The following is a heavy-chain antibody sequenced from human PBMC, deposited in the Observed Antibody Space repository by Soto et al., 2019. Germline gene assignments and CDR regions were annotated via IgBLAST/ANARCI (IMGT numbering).Heavy chain of an antibody. V-gene: IGHV3-23*01. D-gene: IGHD3-10*01. CDR1: GFTFNNYA. CDR2: ISGGGDTT. CDR3: AKGRGGSGSLTPSVDF. Sequence: EVQLLESGGGLVQPGGSLRLSCAASGFTFNNYAMTWVGQAPGKGLEWVSAISGGGDTTSYADSVKGRFTVSRDGSKNTLYLQMSSPRAEDTALYYCAKGRGGSGSLTPSVDFWGQGTLVTVSS. J-gene: IGHJ4*02.